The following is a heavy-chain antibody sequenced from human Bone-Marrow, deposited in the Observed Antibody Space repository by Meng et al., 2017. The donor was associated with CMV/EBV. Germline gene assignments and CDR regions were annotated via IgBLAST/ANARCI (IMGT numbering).Heavy chain of an antibody. V-gene: IGHV1-2*02. CDR2: INPNSGGT. Sequence: ASVKVSCKASGYTFTGYYMHWVRQAPGQGLEWMGWINPNSGGTNYAQKFQGRVTMTRDTSISTAHMELSRLRSDDTAVYYCARDRRGCSGGSCYSLPTGGMDVWGQGTTVTVSS. J-gene: IGHJ6*02. D-gene: IGHD2-15*01. CDR3: ARDRRGCSGGSCYSLPTGGMDV. CDR1: GYTFTGYY.